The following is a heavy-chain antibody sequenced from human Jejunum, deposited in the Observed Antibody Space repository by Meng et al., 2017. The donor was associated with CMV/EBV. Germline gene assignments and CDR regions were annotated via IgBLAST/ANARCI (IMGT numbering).Heavy chain of an antibody. CDR3: VKIDSRYYDVNV. D-gene: IGHD3-22*01. CDR1: GFVLSGYG. Sequence: ASGFVLSGYGMHWVRQAPGKGLEWVSFIRYDGSNRYYTDSVRGRFTISRDNTKNTLYLQMNSLRAEDTGVYYCVKIDSRYYDVNVWGQGTTVTVSS. V-gene: IGHV3-30*02. CDR2: IRYDGSNR. J-gene: IGHJ6*02.